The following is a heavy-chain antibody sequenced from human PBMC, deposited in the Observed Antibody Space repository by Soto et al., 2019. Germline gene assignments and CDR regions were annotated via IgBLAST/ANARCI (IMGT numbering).Heavy chain of an antibody. Sequence: QVQLVQSGAEVKKPGSSVKVSCKASGGTFSSYTISWVRQAPGQGLEWMGRIIPILGIANYAQKFQGRVTITADKSTSTAYMELSSLRSEDTAVYYCARGGHSGWYGMDVWGQGTTVTVSS. J-gene: IGHJ6*02. CDR3: ARGGHSGWYGMDV. CDR1: GGTFSSYT. V-gene: IGHV1-69*02. CDR2: IIPILGIA. D-gene: IGHD1-26*01.